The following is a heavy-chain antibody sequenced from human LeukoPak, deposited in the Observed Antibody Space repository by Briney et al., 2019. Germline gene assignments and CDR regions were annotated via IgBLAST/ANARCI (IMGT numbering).Heavy chain of an antibody. Sequence: PGGSLRLSCAASGFTFSPYWMHWVRQAPGKGLVWVSLINNDGSSTAYADSVKGRFTISRDNAKNTLYLRMNSLRAEDTAVYYCARASSGWSIDFWGQGTLVTVSS. D-gene: IGHD6-19*01. CDR3: ARASSGWSIDF. J-gene: IGHJ4*02. CDR1: GFTFSPYW. CDR2: INNDGSST. V-gene: IGHV3-74*01.